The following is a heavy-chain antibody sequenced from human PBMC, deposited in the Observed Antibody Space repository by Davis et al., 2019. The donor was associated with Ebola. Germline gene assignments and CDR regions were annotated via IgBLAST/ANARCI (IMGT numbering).Heavy chain of an antibody. J-gene: IGHJ4*02. CDR3: ARRAGRYSSSWYYFDY. CDR2: IIPIFGTA. CDR1: GGTFSSYA. V-gene: IGHV1-69*13. Sequence: SVKVSCKASGGTFSSYAISWVRQAPGQGLEWMGGIIPIFGTANYAQKFQGRVTITADESTSTAYMELSSLRSEDTAVYYCARRAGRYSSSWYYFDYWGQGTLVTVSS. D-gene: IGHD6-13*01.